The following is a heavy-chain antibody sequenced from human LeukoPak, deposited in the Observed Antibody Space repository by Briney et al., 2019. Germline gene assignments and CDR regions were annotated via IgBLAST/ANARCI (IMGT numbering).Heavy chain of an antibody. D-gene: IGHD5-12*01. V-gene: IGHV3-21*01. CDR2: ISSSSSYI. CDR1: GFTFSSYS. J-gene: IGHJ4*02. Sequence: GGSLRPSCAASGFTFSSYSMNWVRQAPGKGLEWVSSISSSSSYIYYADSVKGRFTISRDNAKNSLYLQMNSLRAEDTAVYYCASWLRLGGGTLDYWGQGTLVTVSS. CDR3: ASWLRLGGGTLDY.